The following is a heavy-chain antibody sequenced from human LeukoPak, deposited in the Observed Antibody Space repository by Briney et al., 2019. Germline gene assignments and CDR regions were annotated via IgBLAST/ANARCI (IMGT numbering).Heavy chain of an antibody. D-gene: IGHD6-19*01. J-gene: IGHJ4*02. Sequence: GGSLRLSCAASGFTFSTYAMNWVRQAPGKGLEWVSTISGSGGGTHYADSVKGRFTISRDNSKNALYLQMNSLRAEDTAVYYCAKAITGSGWSKSDYWGQGTLVTVSS. CDR1: GFTFSTYA. V-gene: IGHV3-23*01. CDR3: AKAITGSGWSKSDY. CDR2: ISGSGGGT.